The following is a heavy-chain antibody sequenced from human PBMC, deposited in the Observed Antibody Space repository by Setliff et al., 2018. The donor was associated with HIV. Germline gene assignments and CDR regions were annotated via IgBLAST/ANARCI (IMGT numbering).Heavy chain of an antibody. D-gene: IGHD3-9*01. CDR1: GFSLYEVRMS. J-gene: IGHJ5*02. V-gene: IGHV2-26*01. CDR2: ILASDEE. Sequence: ASGPTLVNPTETLTLTCTVSGFSLYEVRMSVSWIRQPPGKALEWLGNILASDEESYSTSLKSRLTISKDTSKSQVVLTMTSMDPVDTGTYFCAVISYDISTFYPWAFAPWGQGTLVTVSS. CDR3: AVISYDISTFYPWAFAP.